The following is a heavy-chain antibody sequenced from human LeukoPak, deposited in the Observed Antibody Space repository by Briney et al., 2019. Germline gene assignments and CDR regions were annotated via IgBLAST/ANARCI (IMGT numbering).Heavy chain of an antibody. CDR1: GFTFSNYW. V-gene: IGHV3-74*01. D-gene: IGHD5-24*01. J-gene: IGHJ4*02. CDR3: ARDGDAYNFDF. CDR2: IYRDGSNT. Sequence: GGSLRLSCAASGFTFSNYWMHWVRQVPGKGLVWVSRIYRDGSNTDYADSVKGRFIISRDNVKNTLYLQMSSLRADDTAVYYCARDGDAYNFDFWGQGALVTVSS.